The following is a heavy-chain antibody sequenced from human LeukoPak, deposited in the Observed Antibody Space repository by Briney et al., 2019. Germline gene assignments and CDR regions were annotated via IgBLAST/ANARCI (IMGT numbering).Heavy chain of an antibody. V-gene: IGHV4-34*01. CDR3: ARATVQLERPYDY. Sequence: SETLSLTCAVYGGSSSGYYWSWIRQPPGKGLEWIGEINHSGSTNYNPSLKSRVTISVDTSKNQFSLKLSSVTAADTAVYYCARATVQLERPYDYWGQGTLVTVSS. CDR2: INHSGST. CDR1: GGSSSGYY. J-gene: IGHJ4*02. D-gene: IGHD1-1*01.